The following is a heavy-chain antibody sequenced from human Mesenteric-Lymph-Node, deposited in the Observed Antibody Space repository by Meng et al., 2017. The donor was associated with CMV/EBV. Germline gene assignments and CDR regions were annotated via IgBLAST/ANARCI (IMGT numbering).Heavy chain of an antibody. D-gene: IGHD3-16*01. J-gene: IGHJ4*02. Sequence: GESLKISCAASGFTLSLYSMNWVRQAPGKGLEWVSSISSSSSYIYYADSVKGRFTISRDNAENSLYLQMNSLRAEDTAVYYCARVPGDYWGQGTLVTVSS. V-gene: IGHV3-21*01. CDR2: ISSSSSYI. CDR3: ARVPGDY. CDR1: GFTLSLYS.